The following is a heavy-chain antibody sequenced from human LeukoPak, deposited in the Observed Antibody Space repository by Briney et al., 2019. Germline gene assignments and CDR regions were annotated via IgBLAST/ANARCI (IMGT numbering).Heavy chain of an antibody. Sequence: PGGSLRLSCAASGFTFSSYWMSWVRQAPGKRLEWVSAISGSDAGTYYADSVKGRFTISRDNSRNTLYLQMNILRDEDTAVYYCAKDWAGSDRRYYFDYWGQGTLVTVSS. J-gene: IGHJ4*02. V-gene: IGHV3-23*01. CDR2: ISGSDAGT. D-gene: IGHD3-22*01. CDR1: GFTFSSYW. CDR3: AKDWAGSDRRYYFDY.